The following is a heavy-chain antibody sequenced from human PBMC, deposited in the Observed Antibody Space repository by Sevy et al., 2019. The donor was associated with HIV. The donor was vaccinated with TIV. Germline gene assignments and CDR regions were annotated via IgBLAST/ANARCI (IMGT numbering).Heavy chain of an antibody. CDR1: GYSINSGYL. CDR3: ARQNFYSTRGYGVDF. D-gene: IGHD2-8*02. Sequence: SETLSLTCAVSGYSINSGYLWGWIRQPPGKGLEWAGGIYRNGSTYYNPSLKSRVTISVDTSKNQFSLKLNSVTVEDTAVYFCARQNFYSTRGYGVDFRGQGTLVTVSS. J-gene: IGHJ4*02. V-gene: IGHV4-38-2*01. CDR2: IYRNGST.